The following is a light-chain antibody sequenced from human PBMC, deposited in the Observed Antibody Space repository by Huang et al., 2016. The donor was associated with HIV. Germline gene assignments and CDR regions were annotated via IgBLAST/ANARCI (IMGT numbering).Light chain of an antibody. V-gene: IGKV1-NL1*01. J-gene: IGKJ1*01. Sequence: DIQMTQSPSSLSAFVGDSVTITCRASQGISNSLAWYQQRPGKAAKLLLFSATRLENGVPPRFSGSVSGTDFTLTISSLQPDDFATYYCQQYQRTPPTFGPGTKVEVK. CDR1: QGISNS. CDR3: QQYQRTPPT. CDR2: SAT.